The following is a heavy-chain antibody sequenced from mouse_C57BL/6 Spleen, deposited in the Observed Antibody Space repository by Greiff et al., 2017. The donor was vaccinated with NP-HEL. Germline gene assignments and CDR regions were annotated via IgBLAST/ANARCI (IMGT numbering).Heavy chain of an antibody. V-gene: IGHV3-6*01. Sequence: EVQLQQSGPGLVKPSQSLSLTCSVTGYSITSGYYWNWIRQFPGNKLEWMGYISYDGSNNNNPSLKNRISITRDTSKNQFFLKLNSVTTEDTATYFCATSTMVYYYAMDYWVQGTSVTVSS. CDR3: ATSTMVYYYAMDY. CDR2: ISYDGSN. J-gene: IGHJ4*01. D-gene: IGHD2-2*01. CDR1: GYSITSGYY.